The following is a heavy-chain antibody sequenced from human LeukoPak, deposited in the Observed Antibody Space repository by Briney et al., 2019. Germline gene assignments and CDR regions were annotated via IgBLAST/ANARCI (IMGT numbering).Heavy chain of an antibody. CDR3: ARNSSGNYFDY. CDR2: IYNSGST. D-gene: IGHD1-26*01. Sequence: SDTLSLTCTVSGYSISNTYYWGWIRQPPGKALVWIGSIYNSGSTHYNPSLKSRVTISVDTSKNQFSLKLTSVTAADTAVYYCARNSSGNYFDYWGQGTLVTVSS. CDR1: GYSISNTYY. V-gene: IGHV4-38-2*02. J-gene: IGHJ4*02.